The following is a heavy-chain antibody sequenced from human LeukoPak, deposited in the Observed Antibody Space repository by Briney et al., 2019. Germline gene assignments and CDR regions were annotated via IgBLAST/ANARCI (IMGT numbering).Heavy chain of an antibody. CDR2: ISAYTGNT. CDR1: GYTFTSYG. V-gene: IGHV1-18*01. CDR3: ATTRGYCSSTSCPSAPFDY. D-gene: IGHD2-2*01. Sequence: ASVKVSCKASGYTFTSYGISWVRQAPGEGLEWMGWISAYTGNTNYAQKPQGRVTMTTDTSTSTAYMELRSLRSDDTAVYYCATTRGYCSSTSCPSAPFDYWGQGTLVTVSS. J-gene: IGHJ4*02.